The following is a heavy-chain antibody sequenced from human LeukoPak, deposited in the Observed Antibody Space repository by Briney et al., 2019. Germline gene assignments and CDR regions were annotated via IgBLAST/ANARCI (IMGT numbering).Heavy chain of an antibody. CDR1: GFTFSSYA. D-gene: IGHD6-19*01. Sequence: GGSLRLSCAASGFTFSSYAMHWVRQAPGKGLEYVSAISSNGGSTYYANSVKGRFTISRDNAKNTLYLQMNSLRAEDTAVYYCAREDQQWLVRYYYYYMDVWGKGTTVTISS. J-gene: IGHJ6*03. CDR2: ISSNGGST. V-gene: IGHV3-64*01. CDR3: AREDQQWLVRYYYYYMDV.